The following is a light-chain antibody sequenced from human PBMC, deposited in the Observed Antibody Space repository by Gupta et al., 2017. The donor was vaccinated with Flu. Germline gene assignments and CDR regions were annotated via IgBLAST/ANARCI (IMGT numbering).Light chain of an antibody. V-gene: IGLV1-47*01. CDR1: SSTIGRHH. J-gene: IGLJ3*02. Sequence: SVLTQPPDASGTPGQTVTMSCSGGSSTIGRHHVSWYQQVPGSAPRLLVYRDNTRAPGVPDRFSGPKSVTSASLAITGLLAEDEAHYYCITWDESLFVWVFGGGTKFTVL. CDR2: RDN. CDR3: ITWDESLFVWV.